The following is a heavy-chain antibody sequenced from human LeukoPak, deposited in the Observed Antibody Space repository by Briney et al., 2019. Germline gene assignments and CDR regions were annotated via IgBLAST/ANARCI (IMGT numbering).Heavy chain of an antibody. D-gene: IGHD3-22*01. J-gene: IGHJ4*02. Sequence: SETLSLTCAVYGGSFSGFYWSWIRQPPGKGLEWIGEINHSGSTNYNPSLKSRVTISVDTSKNQFSLTLSSVTGADRAVCYCARSRHYYDSSGYYSVWAFEYWGQGTLVTVSS. V-gene: IGHV4-34*01. CDR2: INHSGST. CDR1: GGSFSGFY. CDR3: ARSRHYYDSSGYYSVWAFEY.